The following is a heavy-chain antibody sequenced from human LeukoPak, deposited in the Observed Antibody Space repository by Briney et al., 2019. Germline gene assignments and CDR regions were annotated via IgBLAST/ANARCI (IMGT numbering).Heavy chain of an antibody. J-gene: IGHJ4*02. V-gene: IGHV4-61*02. D-gene: IGHD6-13*01. CDR3: ARAVGAYSSSWYDY. Sequence: PSETLSLTCTVSGDSISRSDLHLSWIRQPAGKGLEWIGRIYTSGSTNYNPSLKSRVTISVDTSKNQFSLKLSSVTAADTAVYYCARAVGAYSSSWYDYWGQGTLVTVSS. CDR1: GDSISRSDLH. CDR2: IYTSGST.